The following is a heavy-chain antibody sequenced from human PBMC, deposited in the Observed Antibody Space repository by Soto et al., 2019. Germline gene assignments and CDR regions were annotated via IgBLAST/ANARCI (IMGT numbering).Heavy chain of an antibody. CDR1: GYPFDSFD. D-gene: IGHD2-15*01. V-gene: IGHV1-8*01. J-gene: IGHJ4*02. CDR2: MNPDSGDT. CDR3: GRQPGGVATPGDDY. Sequence: QVQLVQSGAEVKKPGASVKVSCEASGYPFDSFDINWVRQAAGQGLEWMGWMNPDSGDTAVAQRFQDRIIMTRSTSTSTAYMELSRLTPDDLAVYFCGRQPGGVATPGDDYWGQGTLVTVSS.